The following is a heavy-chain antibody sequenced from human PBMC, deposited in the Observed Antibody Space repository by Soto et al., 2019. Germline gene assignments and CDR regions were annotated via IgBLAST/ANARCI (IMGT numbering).Heavy chain of an antibody. D-gene: IGHD6-13*01. J-gene: IGHJ4*02. CDR2: IIPIFGTA. V-gene: IGHV1-69*12. CDR1: GGTCSSYA. CDR3: ARGYSSSWAYYFGY. Sequence: QVQLVQSGAEVKKPGSSVKVSCKASGGTCSSYAIRWVRQAPGQGLEWMGGIIPIFGTANYAQKFQGRVTITADESTSTAYVELSNLRSEDTAVYYCARGYSSSWAYYFGYWGQGTLVSVSS.